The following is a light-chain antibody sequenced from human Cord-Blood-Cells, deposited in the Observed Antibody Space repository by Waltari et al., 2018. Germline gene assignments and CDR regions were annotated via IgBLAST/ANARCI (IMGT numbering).Light chain of an antibody. CDR2: KAS. CDR3: QQYNSYLYT. J-gene: IGKJ2*01. CDR1: QSISSW. Sequence: DIKLPQSPSTLSASVGDSVTITCRASQSISSWLAWYQQKPGKAPKLLIYKASSLESGVPSRFSGSGSGTEFTLTISSLQPDDFATYYCQQYNSYLYTFGQGTKLEIK. V-gene: IGKV1-5*03.